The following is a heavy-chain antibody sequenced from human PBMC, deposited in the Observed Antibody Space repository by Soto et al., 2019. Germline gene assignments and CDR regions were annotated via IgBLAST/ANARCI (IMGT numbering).Heavy chain of an antibody. Sequence: SETLSLTCTVSGGSISSGGYYWSWIRQHPGKGLEWIGYIYYSGSTYYNPSLKSRVTISVDTSKNQFSLKLSSVTAADTAVYYCARDLFRGIAAAGTAFDPWGQGTLVTVSS. V-gene: IGHV4-31*03. CDR3: ARDLFRGIAAAGTAFDP. CDR2: IYYSGST. CDR1: GGSISSGGYY. J-gene: IGHJ5*02. D-gene: IGHD6-13*01.